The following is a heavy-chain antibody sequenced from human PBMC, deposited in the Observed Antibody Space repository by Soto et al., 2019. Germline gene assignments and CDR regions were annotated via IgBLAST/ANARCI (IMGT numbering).Heavy chain of an antibody. CDR1: GFTFTSYW. CDR3: AREDFYRFDY. CDR2: IKEDGSAK. Sequence: EVQLVESGGGLVQPGGSLRVSCAASGFTFTSYWMSWVRQAPGKGLEWVANIKEDGSAKYYLDSVKGRFTISRDNAKNSLYLQMSSLRAEDTGFYYCAREDFYRFDYWGQGNLVTVSS. J-gene: IGHJ4*01. V-gene: IGHV3-7*01.